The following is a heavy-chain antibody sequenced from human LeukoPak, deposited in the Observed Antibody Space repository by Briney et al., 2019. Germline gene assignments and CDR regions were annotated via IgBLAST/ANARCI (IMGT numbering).Heavy chain of an antibody. V-gene: IGHV3-23*01. Sequence: GGSLRLSCAASGFTFSTYAMGWVRQAPGEGLEWVSSIRTDGGGAYYADSVKGRFTISRDNSKDTLYLQLNILRAEDTAVYYCAKVGVTTVNLGPFDYWGQGTLVTVSS. CDR2: IRTDGGGA. CDR1: GFTFSTYA. J-gene: IGHJ4*02. D-gene: IGHD4-17*01. CDR3: AKVGVTTVNLGPFDY.